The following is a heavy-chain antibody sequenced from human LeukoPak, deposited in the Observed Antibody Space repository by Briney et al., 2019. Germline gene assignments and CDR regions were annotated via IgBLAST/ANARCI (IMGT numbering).Heavy chain of an antibody. CDR1: GFTFSSYA. CDR3: AKDSGWFGELYEVY. Sequence: GGSLRLSCAASGFTFSSYAMSWVRQAPGKGLEWVSAISGGGGSTYYADSVKGRFTISRDNSKNTLYLQMNSLRAEDTAVYYCAKDSGWFGELYEVYWGQGTLVTVSS. J-gene: IGHJ4*02. V-gene: IGHV3-23*01. D-gene: IGHD3-10*01. CDR2: ISGGGGST.